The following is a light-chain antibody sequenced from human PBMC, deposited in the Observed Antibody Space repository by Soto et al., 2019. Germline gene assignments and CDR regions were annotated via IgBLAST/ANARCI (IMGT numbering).Light chain of an antibody. Sequence: EIVLTQSPGTLSLSPGERATLSCRASQSVSSSYFACYQQKLGQAPRLLIYGASTRATCIPDRFSGSGSGTDFALTISSLEPEDFAVYYCQDYGTSFLYTFGQGTTLEIK. J-gene: IGKJ2*01. CDR2: GAS. CDR3: QDYGTSFLYT. CDR1: QSVSSSY. V-gene: IGKV3-20*01.